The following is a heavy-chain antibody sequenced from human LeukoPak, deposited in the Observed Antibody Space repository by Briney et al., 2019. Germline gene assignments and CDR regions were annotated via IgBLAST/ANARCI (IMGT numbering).Heavy chain of an antibody. CDR2: IRSKPNSYAT. V-gene: IGHV3-73*01. CDR3: ITRSKDDSSGYYST. CDR1: GFTLSGSA. Sequence: GGSLRLSCATSGFTLSGSAMHWVRQASGKGLEWVGRIRSKPNSYATAYAASVKGRYTISRDDSKNTAYLQMNSLKTEDTAVYYCITRSKDDSSGYYSTWGQGTLVTVSS. D-gene: IGHD3-22*01. J-gene: IGHJ5*02.